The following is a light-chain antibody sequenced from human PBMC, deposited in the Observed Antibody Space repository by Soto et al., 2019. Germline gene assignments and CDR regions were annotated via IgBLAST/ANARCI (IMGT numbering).Light chain of an antibody. CDR1: QSISSE. CDR3: QQGHNWPLT. Sequence: IVMTQSPATLSVSPGERATLSCRASQSISSELAWYQQKPGQPPRLLIYGTSTRATGVPARFTGSGSGSDFTLTISGRQAEDFAVYYCQQGHNWPLTLGQGTRLEI. J-gene: IGKJ2*01. V-gene: IGKV3-15*01. CDR2: GTS.